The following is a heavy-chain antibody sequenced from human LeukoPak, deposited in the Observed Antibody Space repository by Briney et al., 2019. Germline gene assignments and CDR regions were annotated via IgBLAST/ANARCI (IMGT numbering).Heavy chain of an antibody. CDR3: ARDSHALTVWFGESLFDP. CDR2: ISSSSSTI. V-gene: IGHV3-48*02. J-gene: IGHJ5*02. D-gene: IGHD3-10*01. CDR1: GFSFSGHW. Sequence: PGGSLRLSCTASGFSFSGHWMHWARQAPGKGLEWVSYISSSSSTIYYADSVKGRFTISRDNAKNSLYLQMNSLRDEDTAVYYCARDSHALTVWFGESLFDPWGQGTLVTVSS.